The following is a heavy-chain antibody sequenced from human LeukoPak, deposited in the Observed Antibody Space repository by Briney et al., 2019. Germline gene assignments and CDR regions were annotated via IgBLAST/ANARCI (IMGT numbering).Heavy chain of an antibody. CDR3: ATSYDILTGFDY. V-gene: IGHV3-74*03. J-gene: IGHJ4*02. CDR2: INGDGSTT. D-gene: IGHD3-9*01. CDR1: GFTFSTYW. Sequence: SGGSLRLSCTASGFTFSTYWINWVRQSPGKGLVWVALINGDGSTTTHADPVKGRFTISRDNSKNTLYLQMNSLRAEDTAVYYCATSYDILTGFDYWGQGTLVTVSS.